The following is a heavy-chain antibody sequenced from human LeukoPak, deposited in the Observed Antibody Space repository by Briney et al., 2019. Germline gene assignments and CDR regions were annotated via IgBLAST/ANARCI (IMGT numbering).Heavy chain of an antibody. V-gene: IGHV4-4*07. D-gene: IGHD3-22*01. CDR2: IYTSGST. J-gene: IGHJ5*02. Sequence: SETLSLTCTVSGGSISSYYWSWIRQPAGKGLEWIGRIYTSGSTNYNPSLKSRVTMSVVTSKNQFSLKLSSVTAADTAVYYCAREGTYYYDSSGPWWFDPWGQGTLVTVSS. CDR3: AREGTYYYDSSGPWWFDP. CDR1: GGSISSYY.